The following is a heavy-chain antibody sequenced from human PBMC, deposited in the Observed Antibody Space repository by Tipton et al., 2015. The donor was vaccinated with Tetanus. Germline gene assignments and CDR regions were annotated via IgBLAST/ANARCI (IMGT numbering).Heavy chain of an antibody. CDR1: GGSISSYY. CDR3: ARAPYDFWSGYYTFRFDP. V-gene: IGHV4-59*08. CDR2: IYYSGST. J-gene: IGHJ5*02. D-gene: IGHD3-3*01. Sequence: TLSLTCTVSGGSISSYYWSWIRQPPGKGLEWIGYIYYSGSTYYNPSLKSRVTISVDTSENQFSLKLSSVTAADTAVYYCARAPYDFWSGYYTFRFDPWGQGTLVTVSS.